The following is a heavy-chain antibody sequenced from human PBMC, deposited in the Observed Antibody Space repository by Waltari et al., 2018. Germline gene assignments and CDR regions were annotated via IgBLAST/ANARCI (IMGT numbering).Heavy chain of an antibody. V-gene: IGHV1-69*10. J-gene: IGHJ3*02. Sequence: QVQLVQSGAEVKKPGSSVKVSCKASGGTFSSYAISWVRQAPGQGLEWMGGIIPSLGRANYAQKFQGRVTITADKSTSTAYMELSSLRSEDTAVYYCATSGYSHTGGAFDIWGQGTMVTVSS. CDR3: ATSGYSHTGGAFDI. CDR2: IIPSLGRA. CDR1: GGTFSSYA. D-gene: IGHD6-13*01.